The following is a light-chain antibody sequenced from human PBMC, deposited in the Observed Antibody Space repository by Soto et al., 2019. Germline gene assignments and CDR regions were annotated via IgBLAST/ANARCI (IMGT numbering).Light chain of an antibody. CDR1: QSVSSN. Sequence: EIVMTQSPATLSVSPGERATLSCRASQSVSSNLAWFQQKPGQAPRLLIYGASTRATGIPAGFTGSGSGTEFTLTISSLQSEYFAIDYCQQYNNWPYTFGQGTKLEIK. V-gene: IGKV3-15*01. J-gene: IGKJ2*01. CDR2: GAS. CDR3: QQYNNWPYT.